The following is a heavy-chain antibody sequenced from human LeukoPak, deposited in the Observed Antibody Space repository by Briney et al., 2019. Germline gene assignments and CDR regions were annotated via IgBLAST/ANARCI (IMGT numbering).Heavy chain of an antibody. CDR2: ISGSGGST. CDR3: ANRRGSYGDFDY. CDR1: GFTFSSYA. V-gene: IGHV3-23*01. Sequence: PGGSLRLSCAASGFTFSSYAMSWVRQAPGKGLEWVSAISGSGGSTYYADSVKGRFTISRDNSKNTLYLQMNSLGAEDTAVYYCANRRGSYGDFDYWGQGTLVTVSS. D-gene: IGHD1-26*01. J-gene: IGHJ4*02.